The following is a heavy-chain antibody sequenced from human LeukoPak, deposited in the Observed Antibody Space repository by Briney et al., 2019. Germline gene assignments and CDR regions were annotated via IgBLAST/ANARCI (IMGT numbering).Heavy chain of an antibody. V-gene: IGHV3-48*02. Sequence: PGGSLRLSCAASGFSLNSYSMNWVRQAPGKGLEWVAYISSSGSTIYYADSVKGRFTISRDTAKNSLYLQMNSLRDEDTAVYYCTRDPDALDYWGQGTLVTVSS. CDR3: TRDPDALDY. J-gene: IGHJ4*02. CDR1: GFSLNSYS. CDR2: ISSSGSTI.